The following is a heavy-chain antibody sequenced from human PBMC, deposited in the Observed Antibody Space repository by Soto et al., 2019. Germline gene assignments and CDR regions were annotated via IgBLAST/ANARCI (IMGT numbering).Heavy chain of an antibody. D-gene: IGHD3-22*01. CDR2: IWYDGSNK. V-gene: IGHV3-33*01. Sequence: GSLRLSCAASGFTFSSYGMHWVRQAPGKGLEWVAVIWYDGSNKYYADSVKGRFTISRDNSKNTLYLQMNSLRAEDTAMYYCARGYYYDSSGSRPAFDIWGQGTMVTVSS. J-gene: IGHJ3*02. CDR1: GFTFSSYG. CDR3: ARGYYYDSSGSRPAFDI.